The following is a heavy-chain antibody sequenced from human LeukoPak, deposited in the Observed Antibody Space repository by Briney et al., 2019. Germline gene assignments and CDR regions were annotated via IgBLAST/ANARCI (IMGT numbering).Heavy chain of an antibody. CDR1: GCSVSSNY. Sequence: PGGSLRLSCTASGCSVSSNYMSWVRQAPGKGLEWVSVIYSGGTTYYADSVKGRFTISRDNSKNTPYLQMNSLRAEDTAVYYCARVVIRYYYFDYGGWGTLLSVSS. CDR3: ARVVIRYYYFDY. J-gene: IGHJ4*02. D-gene: IGHD3-22*01. V-gene: IGHV3-53*01. CDR2: IYSGGTT.